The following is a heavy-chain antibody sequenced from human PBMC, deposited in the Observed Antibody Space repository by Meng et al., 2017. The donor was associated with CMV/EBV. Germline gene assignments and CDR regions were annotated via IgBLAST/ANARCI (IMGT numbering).Heavy chain of an antibody. Sequence: ASVKVSCKASGYTFTGYYMHWVRQAPGQGLEWMGWINPNSGGTNYAQKFQGRVTMTRDTSISTAYMELSRLRSDDTAVYYCRAEAAAGTDIDYWGQGTLVTVSS. J-gene: IGHJ4*02. V-gene: IGHV1-2*02. CDR2: INPNSGGT. D-gene: IGHD6-13*01. CDR1: GYTFTGYY. CDR3: RAEAAAGTDIDY.